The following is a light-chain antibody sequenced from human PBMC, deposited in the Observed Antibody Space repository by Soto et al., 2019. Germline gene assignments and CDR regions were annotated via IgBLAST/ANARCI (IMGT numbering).Light chain of an antibody. Sequence: QSALTQPRSVSGSPGQSVTLSCTGTSSDVGGYNYVSWYQQHPGTAPKLMIYDVSKRPSWFPDRFSGSKAGNTASLTISGLQAEYEADYYCCSYAGSYSWGFGGGTKLTGL. CDR2: DVS. V-gene: IGLV2-11*01. CDR1: SSDVGGYNY. J-gene: IGLJ3*02. CDR3: CSYAGSYSWG.